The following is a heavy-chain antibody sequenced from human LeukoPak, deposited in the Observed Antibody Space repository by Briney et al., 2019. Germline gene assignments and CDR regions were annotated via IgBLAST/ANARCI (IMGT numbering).Heavy chain of an antibody. CDR3: AKDGEMATISNYYYYMDV. D-gene: IGHD5-24*01. CDR2: IRYEGSNK. CDR1: GFTFSSYG. J-gene: IGHJ6*03. V-gene: IGHV3-30*02. Sequence: PGGSLRLSCVASGFTFSSYGMHWVRQAPGKGLEWVAFIRYEGSNKYYAASVKGRFTISRDNSKNTLYLQINSLRAEDTAVYYCAKDGEMATISNYYYYMDVWGKGTTVTVSS.